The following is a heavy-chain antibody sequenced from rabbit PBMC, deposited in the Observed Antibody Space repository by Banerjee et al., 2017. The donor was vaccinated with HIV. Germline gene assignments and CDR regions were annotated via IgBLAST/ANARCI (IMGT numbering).Heavy chain of an antibody. CDR2: IGVGTGST. CDR3: ARGDAGSSWGLDL. Sequence: LEASGGELVTPGASLTLTCTASGFSFSSGYCMCCLPQAPGKGLEWIACIGVGTGSTYYANWAQGRFTISKTSSTTVTLQLNSLTAADTATYFGARGDAGSSWGLDLWGQGTLVTVS. D-gene: IGHD4-2*01. V-gene: IGHV1S40*01. CDR1: GFSFSSGYC. J-gene: IGHJ3*01.